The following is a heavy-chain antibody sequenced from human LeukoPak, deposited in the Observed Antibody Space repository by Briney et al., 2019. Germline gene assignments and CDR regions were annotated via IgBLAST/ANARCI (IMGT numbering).Heavy chain of an antibody. V-gene: IGHV3-30-3*01. D-gene: IGHD3-16*01. CDR2: ISYDGSNK. CDR3: AREELGSSLGFDP. J-gene: IGHJ5*02. CDR1: GFTFSSYA. Sequence: GGSLRLSCAASGFTFSSYAMHWVRQAPGKGLEWVAVISYDGSNKYYADSVKGRFTISRDNSKNTLYLQMNSLRAKDTAVYYCAREELGSSLGFDPWGQGTLVTVSS.